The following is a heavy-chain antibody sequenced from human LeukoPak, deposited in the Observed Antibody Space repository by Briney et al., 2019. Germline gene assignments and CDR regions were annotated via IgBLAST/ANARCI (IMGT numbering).Heavy chain of an antibody. D-gene: IGHD3-3*01. V-gene: IGHV4-4*07. CDR1: GGSISSYY. J-gene: IGHJ4*02. Sequence: SETLSLTCTVSGGSISSYYWSWIRQPAGKGLEYIGRVYTSGSTNYNPSLKSRVTMSVDTSKNQFSLKLSSVTAADTAVYYCARGRSSFTYYDFWGGYRLFDYWGQGTLVTVSS. CDR3: ARGRSSFTYYDFWGGYRLFDY. CDR2: VYTSGST.